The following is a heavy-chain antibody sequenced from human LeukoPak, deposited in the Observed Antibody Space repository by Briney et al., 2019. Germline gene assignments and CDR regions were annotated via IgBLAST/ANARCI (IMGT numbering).Heavy chain of an antibody. V-gene: IGHV3-7*01. Sequence: GGSLRLSCAASGFTFNSYWMSWVRQAPGKGLEWVANIKQDGSEKYYVDSVKGRFTISRDNAKNSLYLQMNSLRAEDTAVYYCARDSVPGFRSPFDYWGQGTLVTVSS. CDR2: IKQDGSEK. CDR3: ARDSVPGFRSPFDY. CDR1: GFTFNSYW. D-gene: IGHD1-1*01. J-gene: IGHJ4*02.